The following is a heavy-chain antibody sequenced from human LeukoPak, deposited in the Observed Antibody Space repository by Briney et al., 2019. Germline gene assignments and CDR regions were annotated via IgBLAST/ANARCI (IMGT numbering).Heavy chain of an antibody. CDR1: GYTFTSYG. Sequence: SVKVSCKASGYTFTSYGISWVRQAPGQGLEWMGGIIPIFGTANYAQKFQGRVTITADESTSTAYMELSSLRSEDTAVYYCARDTSGDSSSAGDYWGQGTLVTVSS. CDR2: IIPIFGTA. J-gene: IGHJ4*02. V-gene: IGHV1-69*13. CDR3: ARDTSGDSSSAGDY. D-gene: IGHD6-6*01.